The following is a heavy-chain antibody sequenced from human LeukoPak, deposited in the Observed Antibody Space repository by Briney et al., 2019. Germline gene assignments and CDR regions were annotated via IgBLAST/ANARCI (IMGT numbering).Heavy chain of an antibody. CDR2: IDSGGST. CDR1: GFTVSSNY. V-gene: IGHV3-53*01. Sequence: GGSLRLSCAASGFTVSSNYMSWVRQAPGKGLEWVSVIDSGGSTYYADSVKGRFTISRDNSKNTLYLQMNSLRAEDTAVYYCAREEMDFMTSYGMDVWGQGTTVTVSS. J-gene: IGHJ6*02. D-gene: IGHD5-24*01. CDR3: AREEMDFMTSYGMDV.